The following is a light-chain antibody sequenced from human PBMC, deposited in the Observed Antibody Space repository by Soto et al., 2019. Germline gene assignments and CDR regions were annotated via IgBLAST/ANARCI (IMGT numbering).Light chain of an antibody. Sequence: QSALTQPPSVSGSPGQSITISCTGTSSDVGGYNYVSWYQQHPGKVPKVMIFEVSNRPSGISHRFSGSKSGNTASLTISGLQAEDEADYYYSSYTTSGTLVFGGGTKLTVL. CDR3: SSYTTSGTLV. CDR1: SSDVGGYNY. J-gene: IGLJ2*01. CDR2: EVS. V-gene: IGLV2-14*01.